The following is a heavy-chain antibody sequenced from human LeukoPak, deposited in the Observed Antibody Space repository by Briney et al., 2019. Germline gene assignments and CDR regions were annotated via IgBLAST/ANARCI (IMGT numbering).Heavy chain of an antibody. Sequence: GGSLRLSCAASGFTFTAYTINCVRQAPAKGLEWVSYISGSTTDIYYADSVKCRFTISRDNAKRSVYLQMNSLGVEDTAIYYCARDIHSVGFDIWGQGTVVSVSS. J-gene: IGHJ3*02. CDR1: GFTFTAYT. V-gene: IGHV3-21*01. CDR2: ISGSTTDI. CDR3: ARDIHSVGFDI.